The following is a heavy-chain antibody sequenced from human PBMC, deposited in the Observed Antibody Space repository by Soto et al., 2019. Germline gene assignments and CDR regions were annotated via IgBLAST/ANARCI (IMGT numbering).Heavy chain of an antibody. CDR2: ITNYNGNR. V-gene: IGHV1-18*01. J-gene: IGHJ4*02. D-gene: IGHD6-19*01. CDR1: GYTFKNYG. CDR3: ARDAQPKGVAADGASDY. Sequence: QVQLVQSGPEVKNPGASVKVSCKASGYTFKNYGIKWVRQAPGQGLEWVGWITNYNGNRYSAEKFQGRVTMTTDTSTSTTYMERKSLTSDDTGVYYCARDAQPKGVAADGASDYWGQGSLVTVSS.